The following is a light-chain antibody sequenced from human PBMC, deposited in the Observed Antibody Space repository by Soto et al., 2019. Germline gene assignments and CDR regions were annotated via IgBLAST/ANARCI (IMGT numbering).Light chain of an antibody. CDR3: QQYNNWRPWT. J-gene: IGKJ1*01. CDR2: GAS. Sequence: EIVVTQSPATLSVSPGERATLSCRASQSVSNYLAWYQQKPGQAPRLLIYGASTRASAIPARFSGSGSVREFTLTVSSLQSADFAVDYCQQYNNWRPWTFGQGTKVHIK. CDR1: QSVSNY. V-gene: IGKV3-15*01.